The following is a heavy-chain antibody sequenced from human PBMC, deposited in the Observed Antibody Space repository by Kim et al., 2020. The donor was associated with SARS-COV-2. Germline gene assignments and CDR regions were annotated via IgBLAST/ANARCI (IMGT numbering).Heavy chain of an antibody. J-gene: IGHJ4*02. Sequence: GGSLRLSCAASGFTFSNAWMSWVRQAPGKGLEWVGRIKSKTDGGTTDYAAPVKGRFTISRDDSKNTLYLQMNSLKTEDTAVYYCTTDRAYSSSWFPIDYWGQGTLVTVCS. CDR2: IKSKTDGGTT. D-gene: IGHD6-13*01. CDR1: GFTFSNAW. CDR3: TTDRAYSSSWFPIDY. V-gene: IGHV3-15*01.